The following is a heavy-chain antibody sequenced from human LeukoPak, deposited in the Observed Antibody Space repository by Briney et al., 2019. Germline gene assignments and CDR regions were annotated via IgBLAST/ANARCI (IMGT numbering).Heavy chain of an antibody. J-gene: IGHJ4*02. CDR1: GGSISSYY. CDR2: IYYSGST. V-gene: IGHV4-59*01. D-gene: IGHD6-13*01. Sequence: SETLSLTCTVSGGSISSYYWSWIRQPPGKGLEWIGYIYYSGSTNYNPSLKSRVTISVDTSKNQLSLKLSSVIAADTAVYYCARDSSWGPFDYWGQGTLVTVSS. CDR3: ARDSSWGPFDY.